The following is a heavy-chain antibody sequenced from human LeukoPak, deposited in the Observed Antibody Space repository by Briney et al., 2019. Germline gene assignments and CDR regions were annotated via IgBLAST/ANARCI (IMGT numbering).Heavy chain of an antibody. CDR3: AKDFGGTMVRGVIGGINY. J-gene: IGHJ4*02. D-gene: IGHD3-10*01. CDR1: GFTFDDYA. Sequence: PGRSLRLSCAASGFTFDDYAMHWVRQAPGKGLEWVSGISWNSGSIGYADSVKGRFTISRDNAKNSLYLQMNSLRAEDTALYYCAKDFGGTMVRGVIGGINYWGQGTLVTVFS. V-gene: IGHV3-9*01. CDR2: ISWNSGSI.